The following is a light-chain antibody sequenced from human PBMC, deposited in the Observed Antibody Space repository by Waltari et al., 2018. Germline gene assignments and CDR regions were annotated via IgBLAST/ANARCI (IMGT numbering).Light chain of an antibody. CDR3: YSVADKNVV. V-gene: IGLV3-27*01. CDR2: NDT. Sequence: RWFRQKPGQAPLMVIYNDTERPSGIPERFSGSSSGTTVTLTISGAQVDDEADYYCYSVADKNVVFGGGTKLTVL. J-gene: IGLJ2*01.